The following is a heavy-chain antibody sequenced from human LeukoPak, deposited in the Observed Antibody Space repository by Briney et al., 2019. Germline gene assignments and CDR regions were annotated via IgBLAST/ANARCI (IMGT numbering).Heavy chain of an antibody. J-gene: IGHJ4*02. CDR1: GFTFSSYG. V-gene: IGHV3-33*01. CDR3: AREGPRGNSQFDY. CDR2: IWYDGSNK. Sequence: GGSLRLSCAASGFTFSSYGMHWVRQAPGEGLEWVALIWYDGSNKYYADSVKGRLTISRDNSKNTLYLQMNSLRAEDTAVYYCAREGPRGNSQFDYWGQGTLVTVSS.